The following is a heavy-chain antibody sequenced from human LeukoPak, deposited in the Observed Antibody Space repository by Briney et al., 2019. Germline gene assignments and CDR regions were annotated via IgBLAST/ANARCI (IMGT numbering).Heavy chain of an antibody. CDR3: ARVYEPYFDWSLNNWFDP. V-gene: IGHV2-26*01. CDR2: IFSNDEK. Sequence: ESGPVLVKPTETLTLTCTVSGFSLGNARMGVSWIRQPPGKALEWLAHIFSNDEKSYSTSLKSRLTISKDTSKSQVVLTMTNMDPVDTATYYCARVYEPYFDWSLNNWFDPWGQGTLVTVSS. CDR1: GFSLGNARMG. J-gene: IGHJ5*02. D-gene: IGHD3-9*01.